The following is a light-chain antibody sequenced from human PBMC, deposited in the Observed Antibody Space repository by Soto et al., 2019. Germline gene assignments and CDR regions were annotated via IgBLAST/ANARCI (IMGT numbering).Light chain of an antibody. CDR1: SSDVGGYNY. V-gene: IGLV2-11*01. J-gene: IGLJ3*02. Sequence: QSALTQPRSVSESPGQSVAISCTGTSSDVGGYNYVSWYQHHPGKAPKLMIYDVTKRPSGVPDRFSGSKSGNTASLTISGLQAEDEADYYCRSYAGSNTWVFGGGTKLTVL. CDR2: DVT. CDR3: RSYAGSNTWV.